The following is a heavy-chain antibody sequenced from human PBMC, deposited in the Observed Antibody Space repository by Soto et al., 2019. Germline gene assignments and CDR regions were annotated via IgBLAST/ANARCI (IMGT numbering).Heavy chain of an antibody. CDR3: ARESEDLTSNFDY. Sequence: GGSLRLSCAASGFTFSSYEMNWVRQAPGKGLEWVSSISSTTNYIYYGDSMKGRFTISRDNAKNSLYLEMNSLRAEDTAVYYCARESEDLTSNFDYWGQGTLVTVSS. V-gene: IGHV3-21*06. J-gene: IGHJ4*02. CDR2: ISSTTNYI. CDR1: GFTFSSYE.